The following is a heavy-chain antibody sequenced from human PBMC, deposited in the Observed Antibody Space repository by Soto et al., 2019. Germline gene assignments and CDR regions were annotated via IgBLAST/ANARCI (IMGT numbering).Heavy chain of an antibody. CDR3: ARESEDLTSNFDY. Sequence: GGSLRLSCAASGFTFSSYEMNWVRQAPGKGLEWVSSISSTTNYIYYGDSMKGRFTISRDNAKNSLYLEMNSLRAEDTAVYYCARESEDLTSNFDYWGQGTLVTVSS. V-gene: IGHV3-21*06. J-gene: IGHJ4*02. CDR2: ISSTTNYI. CDR1: GFTFSSYE.